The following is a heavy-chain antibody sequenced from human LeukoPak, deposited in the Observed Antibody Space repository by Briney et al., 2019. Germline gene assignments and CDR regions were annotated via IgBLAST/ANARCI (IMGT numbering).Heavy chain of an antibody. Sequence: SGTLSLTCAVYGGSFSGYYWSWIRQPPGKGLEWIGEIKHSGSTNYNPSLKSRVTISVDTSKNQFSLKLSSVTAADTAVYYCASGYGGPDYWGQGTLVTVSS. V-gene: IGHV4-34*01. CDR2: IKHSGST. J-gene: IGHJ4*02. D-gene: IGHD4-23*01. CDR1: GGSFSGYY. CDR3: ASGYGGPDY.